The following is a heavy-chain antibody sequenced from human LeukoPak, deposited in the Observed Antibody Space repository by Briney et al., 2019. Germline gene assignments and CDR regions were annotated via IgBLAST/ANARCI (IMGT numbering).Heavy chain of an antibody. CDR3: ARGGIRVSGIDEFDY. J-gene: IGHJ4*02. CDR2: TGIRGDT. CDR1: GFTFTNYD. Sequence: GGSLRLSCAASGFTFTNYDMHWVRQATGKGLECVSATGIRGDTYYSGSVKARFTISKENAENSLYLQIYSLRAEDTAVYYCARGGIRVSGIDEFDYWGQGTLVTVSS. D-gene: IGHD6-19*01. V-gene: IGHV3-13*01.